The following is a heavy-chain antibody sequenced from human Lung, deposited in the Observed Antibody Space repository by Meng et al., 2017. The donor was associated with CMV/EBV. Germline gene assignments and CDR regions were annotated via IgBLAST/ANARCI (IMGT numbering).Heavy chain of an antibody. CDR3: AREPLFWGAAPLAPRNGRDV. J-gene: IGHJ6*02. CDR1: GFTFSDYF. CDR2: ISSSGTTI. D-gene: IGHD3-16*01. V-gene: IGHV3-11*01. Sequence: GGSLRLSCAASGFTFSDYFMSWIRQAPGKGLEWVSYISSSGTTIYYADSVKGRFTISRDNAKSSLFLQMNSLRVEDTAVYYCAREPLFWGAAPLAPRNGRDVWGQGTAVTVSS.